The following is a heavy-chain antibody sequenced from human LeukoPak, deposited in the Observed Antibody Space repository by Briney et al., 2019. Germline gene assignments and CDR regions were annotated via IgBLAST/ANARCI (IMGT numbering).Heavy chain of an antibody. CDR1: GGSISSSSYY. CDR2: IYTSGST. CDR3: ARSSGSYRIQFDY. V-gene: IGHV4-61*02. Sequence: PSETLSLTCTVSGGSISSSSYYWSWIRQPAGKGLEWIGRIYTSGSTNYNPSLKSRVTMSVDTSRNQFSLKLSSVTAADTAVYYCARSSGSYRIQFDYWGQGTLVTVSS. D-gene: IGHD3-10*01. J-gene: IGHJ4*02.